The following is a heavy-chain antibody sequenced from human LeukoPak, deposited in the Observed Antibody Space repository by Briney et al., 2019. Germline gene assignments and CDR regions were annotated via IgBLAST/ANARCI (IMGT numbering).Heavy chain of an antibody. CDR2: ISGSGGST. CDR3: AKDDNYVWGNYRYAGRYYFDY. Sequence: GGSLRLSCAASGFTFNNYAMSWVRQASGRGLEWVSGISGSGGSTYYADSVKGRFTISRDNSKNTLYLQMNSLRAEDTAVYYCAKDDNYVWGNYRYAGRYYFDYWGQGTLVTVSS. J-gene: IGHJ4*02. CDR1: GFTFNNYA. D-gene: IGHD3-16*02. V-gene: IGHV3-23*01.